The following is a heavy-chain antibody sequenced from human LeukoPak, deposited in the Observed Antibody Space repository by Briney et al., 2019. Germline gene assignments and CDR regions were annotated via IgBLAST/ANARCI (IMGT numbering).Heavy chain of an antibody. CDR1: GLTFNNYA. CDR2: ISSSSSYI. Sequence: RPGRSLRLSCAASGLTFNNYAMHWVRQAPGKGLEWVSSISSSSSYIYYADSVKGRFTISRDNAKNSLFLQMNSLRAEDTAVYYCARVGYSSGWYGWFDPWGQGTLVTVSS. V-gene: IGHV3-21*01. J-gene: IGHJ5*02. CDR3: ARVGYSSGWYGWFDP. D-gene: IGHD6-19*01.